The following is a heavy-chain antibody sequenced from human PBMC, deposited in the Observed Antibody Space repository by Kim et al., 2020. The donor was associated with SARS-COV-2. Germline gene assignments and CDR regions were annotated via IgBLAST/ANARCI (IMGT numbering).Heavy chain of an antibody. D-gene: IGHD3-10*02. V-gene: IGHV4-39*01. CDR3: ARHVTLFGIY. CDR2: GRT. J-gene: IGHJ4*02. Sequence: GRTSYHPSLKSRLTISVNMSKNQFSLKLNSVTAADTAVYYCARHVTLFGIYWGQGTLVTVSS.